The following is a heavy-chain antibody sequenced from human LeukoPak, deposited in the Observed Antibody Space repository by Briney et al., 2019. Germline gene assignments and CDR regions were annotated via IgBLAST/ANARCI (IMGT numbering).Heavy chain of an antibody. V-gene: IGHV4-30-4*01. CDR2: IYYSGST. Sequence: PSQTLSLTCTVSGGSVSSGDYYWSWIRQPPGKGLEWIGHIYYSGSTYYNPSLKSRVTVSVDTSKNQFSLKLSSVTAADTAVYYCAREAIAVAFADGMDVWGQGTTVTVSS. CDR3: AREAIAVAFADGMDV. D-gene: IGHD6-19*01. CDR1: GGSVSSGDYY. J-gene: IGHJ6*02.